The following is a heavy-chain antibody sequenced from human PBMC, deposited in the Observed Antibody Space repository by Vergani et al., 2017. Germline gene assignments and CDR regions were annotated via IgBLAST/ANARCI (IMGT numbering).Heavy chain of an antibody. J-gene: IGHJ4*02. V-gene: IGHV4-30-2*03. D-gene: IGHD1-14*01. Sequence: QLQLQESGSGLVKPSQTLSLTCAVSGDSITNGRFSWNWIRQPPGKGPEWIGYIFPSGNSDYNPSLKNRATLSVDTSKNQISLQVTSVTAADTAVYYCARHQIGRYTEYWGQGILVTVSS. CDR3: ARHQIGRYTEY. CDR1: GDSITNGRFS. CDR2: IFPSGNS.